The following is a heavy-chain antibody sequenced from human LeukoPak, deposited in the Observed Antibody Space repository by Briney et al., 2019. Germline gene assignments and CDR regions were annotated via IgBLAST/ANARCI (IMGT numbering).Heavy chain of an antibody. D-gene: IGHD3-10*01. V-gene: IGHV1-69*01. CDR3: ASGERITMVRGVVGYYYYYMDV. CDR1: GGTFSSYA. Sequence: SSVKVSCKASGGTFSSYAISWVRQAPGQGLEWMGGIIPIFGTANYAQKFQGRVTITADASTSTAYMELSSLTSEDTAVYYCASGERITMVRGVVGYYYYYMDVWGKGTTVTVSS. J-gene: IGHJ6*03. CDR2: IIPIFGTA.